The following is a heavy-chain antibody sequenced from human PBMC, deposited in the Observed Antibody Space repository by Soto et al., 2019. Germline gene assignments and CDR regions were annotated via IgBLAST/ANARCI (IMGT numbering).Heavy chain of an antibody. V-gene: IGHV3-11*01. J-gene: IGHJ4*02. CDR3: ARGNWNPDF. CDR1: GFTFSDYY. Sequence: TGGSLRLSCAASGFTFSDYYMSWIRQAPGKGLEWVSYITTSGNTKYYTDSVKGRFTISRDNAKNSLYLQMNSLRAEDTAVYYCARGNWNPDFWGQGTLVTVSS. CDR2: ITTSGNTK. D-gene: IGHD1-1*01.